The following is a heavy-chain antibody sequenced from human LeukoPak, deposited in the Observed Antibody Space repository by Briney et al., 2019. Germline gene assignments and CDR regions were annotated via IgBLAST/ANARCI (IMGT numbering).Heavy chain of an antibody. Sequence: PSETLSLTCTVSGGSISSSSYYWGWIRQPPGKGLEWIGYIYYSGSTNYNPSLKSRVTISVDTSKNQFSLKLSSVTAADTAVYYCAGGHIWFDPWGQGTLVTVSS. CDR2: IYYSGST. V-gene: IGHV4-61*05. D-gene: IGHD2-21*01. CDR3: AGGHIWFDP. CDR1: GGSISSSSYY. J-gene: IGHJ5*02.